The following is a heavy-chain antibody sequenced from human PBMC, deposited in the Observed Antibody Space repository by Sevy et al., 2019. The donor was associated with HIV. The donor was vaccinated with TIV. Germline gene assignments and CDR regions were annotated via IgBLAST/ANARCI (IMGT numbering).Heavy chain of an antibody. V-gene: IGHV3-21*01. CDR1: GFTFRRYS. Sequence: GGSLRLSCAASGFTFRRYSMNGVRQAPGKGLEWVSSISSSSSYIYYTDSVKGRFTISRDNAKNSLYLQMNSLRAEDTAVYYCVRDGGCSSTSCLLYFDYWGQGTLVTVSS. J-gene: IGHJ4*02. D-gene: IGHD2-2*01. CDR3: VRDGGCSSTSCLLYFDY. CDR2: ISSSSSYI.